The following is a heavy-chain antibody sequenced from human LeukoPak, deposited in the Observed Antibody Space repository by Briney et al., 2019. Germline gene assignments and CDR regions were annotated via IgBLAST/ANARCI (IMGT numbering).Heavy chain of an antibody. J-gene: IGHJ6*02. CDR3: ARGLRDRYGMDV. CDR1: GFTFSDYY. CDR2: ISSSGSTI. V-gene: IGHV3-11*04. Sequence: GGSLRLSCAASGFTFSDYYMSWIRQAPGKGLEWVSYISSSGSTIYYADSVKGRFTISRDNAKNTLYLQMHSLRVEDTAMCYCARGLRDRYGMDVWGQGTTVTVSS.